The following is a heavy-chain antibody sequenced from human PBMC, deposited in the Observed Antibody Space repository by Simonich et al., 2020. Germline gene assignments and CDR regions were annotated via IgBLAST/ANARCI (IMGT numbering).Heavy chain of an antibody. Sequence: EVQLVESGGGLVKPGGSLRLSCAASGFTFSSYSMNWVRQAPGKGLEWVSSISSSSSYIYYADSVKGRFTISRYNAKNSLYLQRNSLRAEDTAVYYCAGGVYCSSTSCSTYYYYGMDVWGQGTTVTVSS. D-gene: IGHD2-2*01. CDR1: GFTFSSYS. V-gene: IGHV3-21*01. CDR3: AGGVYCSSTSCSTYYYYGMDV. J-gene: IGHJ6*02. CDR2: ISSSSSYI.